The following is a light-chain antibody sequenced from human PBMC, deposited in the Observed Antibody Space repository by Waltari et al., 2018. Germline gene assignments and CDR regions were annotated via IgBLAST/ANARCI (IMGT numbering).Light chain of an antibody. CDR1: SSDVGGYNY. J-gene: IGLJ2*01. CDR2: EVS. V-gene: IGLV2-14*01. Sequence: QSALTQPASVSGSPGQSITIPCTGTSSDVGGYNYVSWYQHHPGKGPKLMIYEVSNRPSGVSKRFSGSKSGNTASLTISGLQAEDEADYYCSSYISSNSLEKVFGGGTKLTVL. CDR3: SSYISSNSLEKV.